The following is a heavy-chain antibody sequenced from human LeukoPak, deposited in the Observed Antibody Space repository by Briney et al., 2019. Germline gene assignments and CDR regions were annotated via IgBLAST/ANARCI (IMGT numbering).Heavy chain of an antibody. CDR2: IYYSGTT. CDR3: ARGGSYVWGSYRLKSWFDP. J-gene: IGHJ5*02. CDR1: GGSISSYY. Sequence: PSETLSLTCTVSGGSISSYYWNWIRQPPGKGLEWIGFIYYSGTTNYNPSLKSRVTISVDTSKNQFSLKLSSVTAADTAVYYCARGGSYVWGSYRLKSWFDPWGQGTLVTVSS. V-gene: IGHV4-59*01. D-gene: IGHD3-16*02.